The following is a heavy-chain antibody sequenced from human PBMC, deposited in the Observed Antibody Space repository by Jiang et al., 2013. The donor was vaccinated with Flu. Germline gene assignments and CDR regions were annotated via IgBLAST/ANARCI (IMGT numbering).Heavy chain of an antibody. D-gene: IGHD4-11*01. J-gene: IGHJ4*02. V-gene: IGHV4-31*03. CDR2: TRYIPGTT. Sequence: GPGLVKPSQTLFLTCTVSGDSVSNGNYYWGWIRQRPGKGLEYIGYTRYIPGTTYYNPSLKRRVSISVDTSRDQISLNINSVTAADTAFYYCVRCGYSDYWFDYWGQGTLVTVSS. CDR1: GDSVSNGNYY. CDR3: VRCGYSDYWFDY.